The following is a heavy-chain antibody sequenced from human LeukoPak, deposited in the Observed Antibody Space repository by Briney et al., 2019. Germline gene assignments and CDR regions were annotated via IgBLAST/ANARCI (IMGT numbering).Heavy chain of an antibody. CDR2: ISWNSGTI. CDR3: AKRSAAGTVGYFDY. CDR1: GFTFDDYA. J-gene: IGHJ4*02. D-gene: IGHD6-13*01. V-gene: IGHV3-9*01. Sequence: PGGSLSLSCAASGFTFDDYAMNWVRQAPGKGLEWVSGISWNSGTIYYADSVKGRFTISRDDAKNSLYLQMHSLRAEDTALYYCAKRSAAGTVGYFDYWGQGTLVTVSS.